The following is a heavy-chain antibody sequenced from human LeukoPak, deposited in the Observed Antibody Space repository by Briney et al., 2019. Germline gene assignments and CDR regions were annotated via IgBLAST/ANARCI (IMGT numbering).Heavy chain of an antibody. Sequence: GASVKVSCKAPGYTFTSYGISWVRQAPGQGLEWMGWVSAYADDTNYVQKFRGRITMTTDTSTSTAYMELRSLRSDDTAVYYCARDCIGCLGFDYWGQGTLVTVSS. CDR2: VSAYADDT. J-gene: IGHJ4*02. CDR1: GYTFTSYG. V-gene: IGHV1-18*01. D-gene: IGHD1-26*01. CDR3: ARDCIGCLGFDY.